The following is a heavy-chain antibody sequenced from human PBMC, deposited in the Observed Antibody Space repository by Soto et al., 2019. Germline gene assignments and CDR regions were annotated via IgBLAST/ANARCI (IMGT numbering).Heavy chain of an antibody. Sequence: PSETLSLTCTVSGGSISSYYWSWIRQTPGKGLEWIGYIYYSGSTNYNPSLKSRVTISVDTSKNQFSLKLSSVTAADTAVYYCARLAIVGSTSCLDYWGQGTLVTVSS. D-gene: IGHD2-2*01. CDR3: ARLAIVGSTSCLDY. V-gene: IGHV4-59*08. J-gene: IGHJ4*02. CDR1: GGSISSYY. CDR2: IYYSGST.